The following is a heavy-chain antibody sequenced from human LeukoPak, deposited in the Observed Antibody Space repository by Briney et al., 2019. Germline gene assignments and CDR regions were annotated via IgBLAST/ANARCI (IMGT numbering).Heavy chain of an antibody. V-gene: IGHV3-33*01. CDR1: GFTFSSYG. Sequence: GRSLRLSCAASGFTFSSYGMHWVRQAPGKGLEWVAVIWYDGSNKYYADSVKGRFTISRDNSKNTLYLQMNSLRAEDTAVYYCARDPIAVAGPRFDYWGQGTLVTVSS. D-gene: IGHD6-19*01. J-gene: IGHJ4*02. CDR2: IWYDGSNK. CDR3: ARDPIAVAGPRFDY.